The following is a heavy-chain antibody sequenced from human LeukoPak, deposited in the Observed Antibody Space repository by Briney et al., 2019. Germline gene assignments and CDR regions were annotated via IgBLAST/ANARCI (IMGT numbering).Heavy chain of an antibody. D-gene: IGHD4/OR15-4a*01. J-gene: IGHJ4*02. CDR1: GGTFSSYT. Sequence: SVKVSCKASGGTFSSYTISWVRQAPGQGLEWMGRIIPILGIANYAQKFQGRVTITADKSTSTAYMELSSLRSEDTAVYYCAGGDHGKPNRLDYGGQGTLVTVSS. CDR2: IIPILGIA. CDR3: AGGDHGKPNRLDY. V-gene: IGHV1-69*02.